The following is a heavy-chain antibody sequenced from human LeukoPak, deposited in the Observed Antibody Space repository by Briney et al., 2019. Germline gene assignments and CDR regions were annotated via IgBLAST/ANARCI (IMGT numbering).Heavy chain of an antibody. J-gene: IGHJ2*01. Sequence: SETLSLTCTVSGGSISSYYWSWIRQPPGKGLEWIGYIYYSGSTNYNPSLKSRVTISVDTSKNQFSLKLSSVTAADTAVYYCARWADYYDSSGYPVYWYFDLWSRGTLVTVSS. V-gene: IGHV4-59*01. CDR3: ARWADYYDSSGYPVYWYFDL. CDR1: GGSISSYY. CDR2: IYYSGST. D-gene: IGHD3-22*01.